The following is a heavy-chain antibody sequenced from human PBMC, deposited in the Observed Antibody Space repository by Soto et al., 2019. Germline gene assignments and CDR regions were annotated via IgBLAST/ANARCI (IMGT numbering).Heavy chain of an antibody. CDR2: LYYSGST. Sequence: SETLSLTYTVAGGSIISSNYYWGWIRKPPGKGLEWIGSLYYSGSTHYNPSLKSRVTISVDTSKNQFSLKLSSVTAADTAVYYCARGKGFVTTSYFDYWGQGTLVTVSS. J-gene: IGHJ4*02. CDR3: ARGKGFVTTSYFDY. V-gene: IGHV4-39*07. CDR1: GGSIISSNYY. D-gene: IGHD4-17*01.